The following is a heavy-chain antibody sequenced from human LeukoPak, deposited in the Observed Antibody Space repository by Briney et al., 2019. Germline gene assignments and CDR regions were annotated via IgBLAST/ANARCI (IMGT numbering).Heavy chain of an antibody. V-gene: IGHV3-23*01. J-gene: IGHJ3*02. CDR1: GFTFSSYA. Sequence: PGGSLRLPCAASGFTFSSYAMSWVRQAPGKGLEWVSAISGSGGSTYYADSVKGRFTISRDNSKNTLYLQMNSLRAEDTAVYYCAKELIVVVPAAIGAFDIWGQGTMVTVSS. CDR2: ISGSGGST. D-gene: IGHD2-2*01. CDR3: AKELIVVVPAAIGAFDI.